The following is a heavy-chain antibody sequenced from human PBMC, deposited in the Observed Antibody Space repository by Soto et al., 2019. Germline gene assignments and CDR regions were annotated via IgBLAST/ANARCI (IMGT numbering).Heavy chain of an antibody. V-gene: IGHV3-66*01. CDR1: GFTVSSIY. CDR3: ARDAGLRTGPFDY. CDR2: IYSGGST. D-gene: IGHD3-10*01. J-gene: IGHJ4*02. Sequence: EVQLVESGGGLVQPGKSLRLSCAASGFTVSSIYMSWVRQAPGKGLEWVSVIYSGGSTYYADSVKGRFTISRDNSKNTLYLQMNSLRAEDTAVYYCARDAGLRTGPFDYWGQGTLVTVSS.